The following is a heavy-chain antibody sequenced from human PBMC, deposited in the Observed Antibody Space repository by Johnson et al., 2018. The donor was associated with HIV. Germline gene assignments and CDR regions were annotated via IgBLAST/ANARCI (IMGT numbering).Heavy chain of an antibody. CDR3: AKDERAAAGTRGLDAFDI. V-gene: IGHV3-66*03. CDR2: LYSSGKT. D-gene: IGHD6-13*01. Sequence: VQLVESGGGLIQPGGSLRLSCAASGFTVSTYYMTWVRQASGTGLELVSLLYSSGKTYSADSVKGRFTISRDNSKNTLYLQMNSLRAEDTAVYYCAKDERAAAGTRGLDAFDIWGQGTMVTVSS. J-gene: IGHJ3*02. CDR1: GFTVSTYY.